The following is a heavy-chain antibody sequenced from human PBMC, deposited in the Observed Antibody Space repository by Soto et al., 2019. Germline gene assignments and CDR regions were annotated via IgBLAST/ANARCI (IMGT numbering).Heavy chain of an antibody. CDR1: GYTFTYYP. CDR3: ATDKVAFDM. Sequence: GSVKVSCKASGYTFTYYPIHWVRQAPGQGLEWMGWINTKTGGTKYAQKFQGRVTMTRDTSINTAYMEVSRLRSDDTAVYYCATDKVAFDMWGQGTMVTVSS. D-gene: IGHD3-9*01. J-gene: IGHJ3*02. V-gene: IGHV1-2*02. CDR2: INTKTGGT.